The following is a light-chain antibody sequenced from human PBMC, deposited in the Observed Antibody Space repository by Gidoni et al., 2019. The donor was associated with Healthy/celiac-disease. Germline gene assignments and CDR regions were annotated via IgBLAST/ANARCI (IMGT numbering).Light chain of an antibody. CDR1: QSISSY. CDR3: QQSYSTPWT. CDR2: AAS. Sequence: DIQMTQSPSSLSASVGDRVTITCRASQSISSYLNWYQQKPGKAPKLLIYAASSLQSGVPSRFSESGSGTDFTLTISSLQPEDFATYYCQQSYSTPWTFGQGTKVEIK. J-gene: IGKJ1*01. V-gene: IGKV1-39*01.